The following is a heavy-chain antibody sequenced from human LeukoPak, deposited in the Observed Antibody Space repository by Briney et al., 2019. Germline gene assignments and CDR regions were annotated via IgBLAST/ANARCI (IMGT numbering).Heavy chain of an antibody. CDR3: VRRSVIYWYFVL. V-gene: IGHV4-59*08. D-gene: IGHD2-21*01. J-gene: IGHJ2*01. CDR2: IYHSGST. CDR1: GGSISSYY. Sequence: SETLSLTCTVSGGSISSYYWSWIRQPPGKGLEWIGYIYHSGSTNYNPSLKSRVTMSVDTSKNQLSLKLSSVTAADTAVYYCVRRSVIYWYFVLWGRGTLVTVTS.